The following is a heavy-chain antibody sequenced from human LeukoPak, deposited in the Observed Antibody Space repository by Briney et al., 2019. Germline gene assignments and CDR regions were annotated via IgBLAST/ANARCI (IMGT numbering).Heavy chain of an antibody. CDR1: GGSISSYY. J-gene: IGHJ4*02. CDR2: IYYSGST. CDR3: ARAGDFWSGTPPYYFDY. Sequence: SETLSLTCTVSGGSISSYYWSWIRQPPGKGLEWIGYIYYSGSTNYNPSLKSRVTISVDTSKNQFSLKLSSVTAADTAVYYCARAGDFWSGTPPYYFDYWGQGTLVTVSS. V-gene: IGHV4-59*01. D-gene: IGHD3-3*01.